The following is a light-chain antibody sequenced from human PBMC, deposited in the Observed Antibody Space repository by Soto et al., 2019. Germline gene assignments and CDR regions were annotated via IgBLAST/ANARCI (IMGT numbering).Light chain of an antibody. Sequence: QSVLTQAPSVSGAPGQRITISCAGSSSNIGGGYEVHWYQQLPGTAPKLLIYDNTHRPSGVPDRFSGSKSGTSASLAITGLQAEDEADYYCQSYDSSLSASVFGGGTKLTVL. CDR2: DNT. CDR1: SSNIGGGYE. CDR3: QSYDSSLSASV. V-gene: IGLV1-40*01. J-gene: IGLJ3*02.